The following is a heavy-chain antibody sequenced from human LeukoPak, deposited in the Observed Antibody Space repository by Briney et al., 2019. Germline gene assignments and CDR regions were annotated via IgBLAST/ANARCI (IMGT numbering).Heavy chain of an antibody. V-gene: IGHV3-23*01. CDR1: GFTFSSSA. CDR2: ISGSGGST. J-gene: IGHJ4*02. CDR3: AKDPRIVVVTQYFDY. Sequence: PGGSLRLSCAASGFTFSSSAMSWVRQAPGKGLEWVSAISGSGGSTYYADSVKGRFTISRDNSKNTLYLQMNSLRAEDTAVYYCAKDPRIVVVTQYFDYWGQGTLVTVSS. D-gene: IGHD3-22*01.